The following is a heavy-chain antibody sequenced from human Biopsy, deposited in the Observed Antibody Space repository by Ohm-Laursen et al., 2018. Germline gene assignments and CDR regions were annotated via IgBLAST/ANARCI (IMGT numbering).Heavy chain of an antibody. D-gene: IGHD5-24*01. J-gene: IGHJ6*02. CDR3: ARAGVGSDGTDSYYYGMDV. Sequence: ASVKVSCNASGNTFATYHIHWVRQAPGQGLEWMGVISPSDATTSFSQKFQGRITMTRDTSTGTVYMDLNSLGSEDTAVYYCARAGVGSDGTDSYYYGMDVWGPGTTVTVSS. CDR1: GNTFATYH. V-gene: IGHV1-46*01. CDR2: ISPSDATT.